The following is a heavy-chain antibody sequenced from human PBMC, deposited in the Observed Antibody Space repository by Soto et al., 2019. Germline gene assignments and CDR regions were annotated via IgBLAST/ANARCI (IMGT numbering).Heavy chain of an antibody. CDR1: GFTFSSYS. D-gene: IGHD6-19*01. Sequence: GGSLRLSCAASGFTFSSYSMNWVRQAPGKGLEWVSSISSSSSYIYYADSVKGRFTISRDNAKNSLYLQMNSLRAEDTAVYYCAREKVKRAIAVAGPFDYWGQGTLVTVSS. V-gene: IGHV3-21*01. CDR2: ISSSSSYI. J-gene: IGHJ4*02. CDR3: AREKVKRAIAVAGPFDY.